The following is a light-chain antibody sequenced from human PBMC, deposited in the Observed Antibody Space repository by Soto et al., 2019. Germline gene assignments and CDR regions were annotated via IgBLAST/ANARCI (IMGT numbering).Light chain of an antibody. CDR2: AAS. V-gene: IGKV1-12*01. J-gene: IGKJ5*01. Sequence: DIQMTQSPSSLSASVGDRVTITCRASQSISGYLNWYQQKPGKAPKIMIYAASSLQGGVPSRFSGSGSGTEFTLTISSLQPEDFATYYCQQASSFPPTFGQGTRLEIK. CDR1: QSISGY. CDR3: QQASSFPPT.